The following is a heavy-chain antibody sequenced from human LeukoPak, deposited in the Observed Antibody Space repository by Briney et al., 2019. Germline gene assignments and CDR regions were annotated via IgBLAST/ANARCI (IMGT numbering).Heavy chain of an antibody. CDR3: ARQQLSQLYYFDY. CDR2: IYYSGST. V-gene: IGHV4-59*01. CDR1: GGSISSYY. Sequence: SETLSLTCTASGGSISSYYWSWIRQPPGKGLEWIGYIYYSGSTNYNPSLKSRVTISVDTSKNQFSLKLSSVTAADTAVYYCARQQLSQLYYFDYWGQGTLVTVSS. J-gene: IGHJ4*02. D-gene: IGHD6-13*01.